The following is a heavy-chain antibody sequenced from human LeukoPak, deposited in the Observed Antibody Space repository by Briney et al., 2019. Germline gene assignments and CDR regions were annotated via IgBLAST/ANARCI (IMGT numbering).Heavy chain of an antibody. CDR3: ARVTGGIAAGY. CDR2: IYYSGNT. D-gene: IGHD6-13*01. CDR1: GGSISSGDCY. J-gene: IGHJ4*02. V-gene: IGHV4-30-4*08. Sequence: PSETLSLTCTVSGGSISSGDCYWSWIRQPPGKGLEWIGYIYYSGNTYYNPSLKSRVTISVDTSKNQFSLKLISVTAADTAVYYCARVTGGIAAGYWGQGTLVTVSS.